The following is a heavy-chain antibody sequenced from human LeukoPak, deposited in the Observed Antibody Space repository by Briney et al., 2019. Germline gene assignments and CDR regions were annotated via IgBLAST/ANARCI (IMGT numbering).Heavy chain of an antibody. Sequence: SVKVSCKASGGTFSSYTISSVRQAPGQGLAWVGRIIPILGIANYAQKFQGRVTITADKSTSTAYMELNSLRSEDTAVYYCASSSGGYSYGYYYYYYMDVWGKGTTVTVSS. CDR3: ASSSGGYSYGYYYYYYMDV. CDR1: GGTFSSYT. V-gene: IGHV1-69*02. D-gene: IGHD5-18*01. J-gene: IGHJ6*03. CDR2: IIPILGIA.